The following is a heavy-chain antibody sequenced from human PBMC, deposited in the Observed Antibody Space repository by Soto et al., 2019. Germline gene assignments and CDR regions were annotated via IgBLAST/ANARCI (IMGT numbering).Heavy chain of an antibody. CDR1: GGSISSDY. D-gene: IGHD3-16*02. CDR2: IYYTGSA. CDR3: ARLKYDYVWGSYRYDWFDP. J-gene: IGHJ5*02. V-gene: IGHV4-59*01. Sequence: SETLSLTCTVSGGSISSDYWCWIRQPPGKGLEWIGYIYYTGSANYNPSLKSRVTISVDTSKNQFSLKLTSVTAADTAIYYCARLKYDYVWGSYRYDWFDPWGQGTLVTVSS.